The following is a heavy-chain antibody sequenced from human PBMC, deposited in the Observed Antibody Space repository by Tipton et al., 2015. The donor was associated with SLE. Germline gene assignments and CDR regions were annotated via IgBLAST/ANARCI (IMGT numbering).Heavy chain of an antibody. CDR2: SSGRGVIA. V-gene: IGHV3-23*01. J-gene: IGHJ4*02. CDR1: GFQLDNCA. Sequence: GSLRLSCEASGFQLDNCAMGWVRQAPGKGLEWITASSGRGVIADYADSVKGRFTISRDDAKNTVYLQMHSLRAEDSAVYYCARDALLTSDYERFDSWGQGTLVTVSS. CDR3: ARDALLTSDYERFDS. D-gene: IGHD5-12*01.